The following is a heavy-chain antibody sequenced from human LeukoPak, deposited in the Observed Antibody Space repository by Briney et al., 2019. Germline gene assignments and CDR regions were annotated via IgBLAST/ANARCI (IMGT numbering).Heavy chain of an antibody. D-gene: IGHD3-3*01. V-gene: IGHV1-2*02. CDR1: GYTFTGYY. CDR3: ARDPFSYDFWSGYPS. CDR2: INPNSGGT. J-gene: IGHJ5*02. Sequence: ASVKVSCKASGYTFTGYYMHGVRQAPGQGLEWMGWINPNSGGTNYAQKFQGRVTMTRDTSISAAYMELSRLRSDDTAVYYCARDPFSYDFWSGYPSWGQGTLVTVFS.